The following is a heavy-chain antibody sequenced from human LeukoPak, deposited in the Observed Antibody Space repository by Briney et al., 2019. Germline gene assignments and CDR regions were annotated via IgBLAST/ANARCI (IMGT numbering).Heavy chain of an antibody. J-gene: IGHJ5*02. D-gene: IGHD3-10*01. CDR1: GGSISSYY. CDR2: IYTSGST. CDR3: ARRPPLLWFGYPAIGGNNWFDP. Sequence: PSETLSLTCTVSGGSISSYYWSWIRQPAGKGLEWIGRIYTSGSTNYNPSLKSRVTMSVDTSKNQFSLKLSSVTAADTAVYYCARRPPLLWFGYPAIGGNNWFDPWGQGTLVTVSS. V-gene: IGHV4-4*07.